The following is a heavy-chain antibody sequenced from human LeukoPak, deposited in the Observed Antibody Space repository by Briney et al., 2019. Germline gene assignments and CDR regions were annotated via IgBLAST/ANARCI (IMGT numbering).Heavy chain of an antibody. CDR1: GFTFSSYG. Sequence: GGSLRLSCAASGFTFSSYGMSWVRQAPGKGLEWVSSISNSGGSTYHADSVKGRFTISRDNSKNTLYLQMNSLRAEDTALYYCARDSGWLRYHDWGQGALVTVSS. V-gene: IGHV3-23*01. D-gene: IGHD5-12*01. CDR2: ISNSGGST. CDR3: ARDSGWLRYHD. J-gene: IGHJ4*02.